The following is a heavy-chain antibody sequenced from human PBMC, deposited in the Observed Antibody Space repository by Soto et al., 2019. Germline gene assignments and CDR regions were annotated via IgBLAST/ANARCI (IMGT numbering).Heavy chain of an antibody. CDR2: INPNSGGT. V-gene: IGHV1-2*04. CDR3: AASGGADYYYYYGMDV. D-gene: IGHD3-10*01. CDR1: GYTFTGYY. J-gene: IGHJ6*02. Sequence: ASVKVSCKASGYTFTGYYMHWVRRAPGQGLEWMGWINPNSGGTNYAQKFQGWVTMTRDTSISTAYMELRSLRSDDTAVYYCAASGGADYYYYYGMDVWGQGTTGTVS.